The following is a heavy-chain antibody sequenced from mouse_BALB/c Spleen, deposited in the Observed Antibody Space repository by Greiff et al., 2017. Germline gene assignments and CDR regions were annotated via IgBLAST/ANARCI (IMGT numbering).Heavy chain of an antibody. D-gene: IGHD2-14*01. J-gene: IGHJ2*01. CDR1: GFTFSSYA. Sequence: EVQRVESGGGLVKPGGSLKLSCAASGFTFSSYAMSWVRQTPEKRLEWVASISSGGSTYYTDSVKGRFTISRDNARNILYLQMSSLRSEDTAMYYCANRYDDYWGQGSTLTVSS. CDR2: ISSGGST. V-gene: IGHV5-6-5*01. CDR3: ANRYDDY.